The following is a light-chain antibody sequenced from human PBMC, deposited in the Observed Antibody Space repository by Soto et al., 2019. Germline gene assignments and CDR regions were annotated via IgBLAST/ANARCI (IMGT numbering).Light chain of an antibody. Sequence: DIQMTQSPSSLSASVGDRVTITCRASQSISSYLNWYHQTPGKAPKLLIYAASSLQSGVPSRFSGSGSGTHFTLTISSLQSEDFATYYCQQSYNTPPTFGQGTKVDIK. J-gene: IGKJ2*01. V-gene: IGKV1-39*01. CDR2: AAS. CDR1: QSISSY. CDR3: QQSYNTPPT.